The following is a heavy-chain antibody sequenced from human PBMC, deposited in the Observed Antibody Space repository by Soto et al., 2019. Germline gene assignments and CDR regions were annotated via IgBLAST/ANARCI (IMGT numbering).Heavy chain of an antibody. J-gene: IGHJ3*01. Sequence: QVQLVQSGAEVKKPGSSVKVSCKASGGTLNKHAITWVRRAPGQGLEWLGRIIPMCGIPNYPQKFQGRVTITADDSTNTSHMELHSLTSDDTAVYYCARGGTSGWLKGAYDVWGQGPMVTVSS. V-gene: IGHV1-69*01. D-gene: IGHD6-13*01. CDR2: IIPMCGIP. CDR1: GGTLNKHA. CDR3: ARGGTSGWLKGAYDV.